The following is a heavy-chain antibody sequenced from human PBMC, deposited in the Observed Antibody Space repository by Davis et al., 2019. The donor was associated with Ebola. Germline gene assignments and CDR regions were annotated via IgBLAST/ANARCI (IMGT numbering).Heavy chain of an antibody. Sequence: GGSLRLSCAASGFTFSSYGMHWVRQAPGKGLEWVAFISYDGGNNYYADSVKGRFTMSRDTSKHTLYLQMDSLRAEDTAVYYCARDSPTPGYWGQGTLVTVSS. J-gene: IGHJ4*02. CDR1: GFTFSSYG. CDR2: ISYDGGNN. CDR3: ARDSPTPGY. V-gene: IGHV3-30*03. D-gene: IGHD7-27*01.